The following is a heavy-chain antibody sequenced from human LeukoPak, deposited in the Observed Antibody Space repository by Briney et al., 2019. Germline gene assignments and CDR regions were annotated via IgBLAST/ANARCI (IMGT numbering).Heavy chain of an antibody. D-gene: IGHD3-3*01. V-gene: IGHV1-8*01. CDR1: GYTFTSYD. CDR2: MNPNSGNT. CDR3: ARAPMYYDFWSGCYAYGGFDP. J-gene: IGHJ5*02. Sequence: ASVKVSCKASGYTFTSYDINWVRQATGQGLEWMGWMNPNSGNTGYAQKFQGRVTMTRNTSISTAYMELSSLRSEDTAVYYCARAPMYYDFWSGCYAYGGFDPWGQGTLVTVSS.